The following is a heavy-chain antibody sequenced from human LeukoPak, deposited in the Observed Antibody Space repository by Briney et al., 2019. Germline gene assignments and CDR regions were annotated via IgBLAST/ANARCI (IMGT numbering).Heavy chain of an antibody. CDR3: ARSGPRYDAFDI. J-gene: IGHJ3*02. CDR2: IYYSGSP. D-gene: IGHD1-26*01. CDR1: GGSISSGGYY. V-gene: IGHV4-31*03. Sequence: SQTLSLTCTVSGGSISSGGYYWSWIRQHPGKSLEWIGYIYYSGSPYYNPSLKSRVTISVDASKNQFSLKLSSVTAADTAVYYCARSGPRYDAFDIWGQGTMVTVSS.